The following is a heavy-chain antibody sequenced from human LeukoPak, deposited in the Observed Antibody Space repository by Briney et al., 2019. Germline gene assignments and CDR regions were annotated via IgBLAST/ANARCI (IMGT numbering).Heavy chain of an antibody. D-gene: IGHD6-13*01. Sequence: SQTLSLTCTVSGGSISSGGYYWSWIRQHPGKGLEWIGYIYYSRSTYYNPSLKSRVTISVDTSKNQFSLKLSSVTAADTAVYYCARDSPPGSSSWYGLDYWGQGTLVTVSS. CDR2: IYYSRST. J-gene: IGHJ4*02. CDR3: ARDSPPGSSSWYGLDY. V-gene: IGHV4-31*03. CDR1: GGSISSGGYY.